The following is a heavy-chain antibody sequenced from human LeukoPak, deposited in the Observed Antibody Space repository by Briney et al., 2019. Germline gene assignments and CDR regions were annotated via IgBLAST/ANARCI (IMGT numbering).Heavy chain of an antibody. CDR2: ISAYNGNT. D-gene: IGHD6-13*01. CDR3: ARSEGSSWYNWFDP. V-gene: IGHV1-18*01. CDR1: GYTFTSYG. Sequence: ASVKVSCKASGYTFTSYGISWVRQAPGQGLEWMGWISAYNGNTNYAQKLQGRVTMTTGTSTSTAYMELRSLRSDDTAVYYCARSEGSSWYNWFDPWGQGTLVTVSS. J-gene: IGHJ5*02.